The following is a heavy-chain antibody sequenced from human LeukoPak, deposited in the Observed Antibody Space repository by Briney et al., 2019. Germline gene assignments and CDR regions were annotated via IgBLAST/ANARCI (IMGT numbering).Heavy chain of an antibody. CDR2: ISSSSSTI. CDR1: GFTFSSYS. J-gene: IGHJ4*02. Sequence: GGSLRLSCAASGFTFSSYSMNWVRQAPGKGLEWVSYISSSSSTIYYADSVKGRFTISRDNAKNSLYLQMNSLRAEDTAVYYCARVNTGGYYILQTGYCDYWGQGTLVTVSS. D-gene: IGHD3-3*01. V-gene: IGHV3-48*01. CDR3: ARVNTGGYYILQTGYCDY.